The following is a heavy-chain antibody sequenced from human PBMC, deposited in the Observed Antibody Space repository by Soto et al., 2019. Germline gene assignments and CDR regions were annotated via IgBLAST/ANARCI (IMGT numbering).Heavy chain of an antibody. CDR2: MYYSGTT. CDR3: ARRLRSYWFDP. D-gene: IGHD5-12*01. V-gene: IGHV4-39*01. Sequence: SETLSLTCTVSGGSISSSSYFWGWIRQPPGKGLEWIGNMYYSGTTYYNPSLKSRVTISVDTSRNQFSLKLSSVTAADTAMYYCARRLRSYWFDPWGQGTLVTVSS. J-gene: IGHJ5*02. CDR1: GGSISSSSYF.